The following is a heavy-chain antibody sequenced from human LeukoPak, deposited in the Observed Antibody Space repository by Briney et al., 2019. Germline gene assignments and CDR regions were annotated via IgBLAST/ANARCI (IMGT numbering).Heavy chain of an antibody. D-gene: IGHD5-24*01. Sequence: SETLSLTCTVSGGSISSSSYYWGWIRQPPGKGLEWIGSIYYSGSTYYNPSLKSRVTISVDTSKNQFSPKLSSVTAADTAVYYCARHPEMATIKGFDYWGQGTLVTVSS. CDR3: ARHPEMATIKGFDY. J-gene: IGHJ4*02. V-gene: IGHV4-39*01. CDR2: IYYSGST. CDR1: GGSISSSSYY.